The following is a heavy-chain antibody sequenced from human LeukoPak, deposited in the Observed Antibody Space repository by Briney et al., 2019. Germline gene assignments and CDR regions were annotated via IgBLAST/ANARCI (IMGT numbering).Heavy chain of an antibody. J-gene: IGHJ4*02. Sequence: SETLSLTCTVSDGSISNYYWSWIRQPPGTGLEWIAYIDYRGSTTYNPSLKSRVTISVDTSKNQFSLKLSSVTAADTAVYYCARGHGSYYWGQGTLVTVSS. V-gene: IGHV4-59*12. CDR2: IDYRGST. CDR1: DGSISNYY. CDR3: ARGHGSYY. D-gene: IGHD1-26*01.